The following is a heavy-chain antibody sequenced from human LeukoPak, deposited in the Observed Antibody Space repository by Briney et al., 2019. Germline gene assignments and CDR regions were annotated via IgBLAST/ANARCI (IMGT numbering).Heavy chain of an antibody. CDR1: GGSFSGYY. CDR3: ARDSGVVAGI. Sequence: SETLSLTCAVYGGSFSGYYWSWIRQPPGKGLEWIGEINHSGSTNYNPSLKSRVTISVDTSKNQFSLKLSSVTAADTAVYYCARDSGVVAGIWGQGTLVTVSS. D-gene: IGHD6-19*01. V-gene: IGHV4-34*01. J-gene: IGHJ4*02. CDR2: INHSGST.